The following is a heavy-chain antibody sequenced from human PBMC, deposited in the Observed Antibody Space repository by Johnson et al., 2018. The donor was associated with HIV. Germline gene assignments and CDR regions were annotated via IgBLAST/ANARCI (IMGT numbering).Heavy chain of an antibody. Sequence: QVQLVESGGGVVQPGRSLRLSCAASGFTFSSYAMHWVRQAPGKGLEWVAVISYDGSNKYYADSVKGRFTISRDNSKNTLYLQMNSLRAEDTAVYYWSRDRFYCSGGSCYHSGAFDIWGQGTMVTVSS. CDR2: ISYDGSNK. V-gene: IGHV3-30*04. J-gene: IGHJ3*02. CDR1: GFTFSSYA. CDR3: SRDRFYCSGGSCYHSGAFDI. D-gene: IGHD2-15*01.